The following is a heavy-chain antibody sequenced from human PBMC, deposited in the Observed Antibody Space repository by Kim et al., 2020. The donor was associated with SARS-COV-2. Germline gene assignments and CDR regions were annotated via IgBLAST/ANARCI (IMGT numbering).Heavy chain of an antibody. Sequence: GGSLRLSCAASGFTFSSYSMNWVRQAPGKGLEWVSSISSSSSYIYYADSVKGRFTISRDNAKNSLYLQMNSLRAEDTAVYYCARGLAVIMTYVPMPYGMGVWGQGTTVTVSS. CDR1: GFTFSSYS. CDR3: ARGLAVIMTYVPMPYGMGV. CDR2: ISSSSSYI. D-gene: IGHD2-8*01. J-gene: IGHJ6*02. V-gene: IGHV3-21*01.